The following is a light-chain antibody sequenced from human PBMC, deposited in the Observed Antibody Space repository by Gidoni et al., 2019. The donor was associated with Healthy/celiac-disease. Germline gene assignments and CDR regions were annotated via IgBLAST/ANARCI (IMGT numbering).Light chain of an antibody. CDR2: DAS. J-gene: IGKJ5*01. CDR3: QQRSNWPPVT. CDR1: QSVSSY. Sequence: ASQSVSSYLSWYQQKPGQAPRLLIYDASNRATGIPARFSGSGSGTDFTLTISSLEAEDFAVYYCQQRSNWPPVTFGQGTRLEIK. V-gene: IGKV3-11*01.